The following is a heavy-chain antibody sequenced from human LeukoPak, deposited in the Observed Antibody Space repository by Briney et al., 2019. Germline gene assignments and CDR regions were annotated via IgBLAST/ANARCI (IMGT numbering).Heavy chain of an antibody. D-gene: IGHD6-6*01. Sequence: PSETLSLTCTVSGGSISSYYWSWIRQPPGKGLERIGYIYYSGSTNYNPSLKSRVTISVDTSKNQFSLKLSSVTAADTAVYYCARSAPYSSSSWFDPWGQGTLVTVSS. CDR1: GGSISSYY. CDR2: IYYSGST. J-gene: IGHJ5*02. CDR3: ARSAPYSSSSWFDP. V-gene: IGHV4-59*01.